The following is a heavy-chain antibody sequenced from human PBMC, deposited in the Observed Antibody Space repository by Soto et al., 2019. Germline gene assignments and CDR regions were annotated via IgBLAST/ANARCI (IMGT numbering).Heavy chain of an antibody. V-gene: IGHV1-18*01. CDR2: ISAYNGNT. Sequence: ASVKVSCTASGYTFTSYGISWVRQAPGQGLEWMGWISAYNGNTNYAQKLQGRVTMTTDTSTSTAYMELRSLRSDDTAVYYCARAPIDFWSGRHDYWGQGTLVTVSS. D-gene: IGHD3-3*01. CDR3: ARAPIDFWSGRHDY. CDR1: GYTFTSYG. J-gene: IGHJ4*02.